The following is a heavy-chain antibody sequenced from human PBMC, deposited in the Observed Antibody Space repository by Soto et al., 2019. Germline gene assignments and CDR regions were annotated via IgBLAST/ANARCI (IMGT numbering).Heavy chain of an antibody. CDR3: AKDLAGSGSYSAGMDV. V-gene: IGHV3-30*18. CDR2: ISYDGSNK. Sequence: QVQLVESGGGVVQPGRSLRLSCAASGFTFSSYGMHWVRQAPGKGLEWVAGISYDGSNKYYADSVKGRFTISRDNSKNTLYLEMNSLRAEDTAVYYCAKDLAGSGSYSAGMDVWGQGTTVTVSS. CDR1: GFTFSSYG. J-gene: IGHJ6*02. D-gene: IGHD3-10*01.